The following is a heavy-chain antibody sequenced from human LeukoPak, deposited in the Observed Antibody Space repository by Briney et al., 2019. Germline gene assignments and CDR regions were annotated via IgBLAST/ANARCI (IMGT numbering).Heavy chain of an antibody. V-gene: IGHV1-18*04. Sequence: ASVKVSCKASGYTFTSYGIIWVRQAPGQGLEWMGCISAYNGNTNYAQKFQGRVTMTTDTSTSTAYMELRSLRSDDTAVYYCARGSRYFDWLLYGDFDYWGQGTLVTVSS. J-gene: IGHJ4*02. CDR2: ISAYNGNT. CDR1: GYTFTSYG. D-gene: IGHD3-9*01. CDR3: ARGSRYFDWLLYGDFDY.